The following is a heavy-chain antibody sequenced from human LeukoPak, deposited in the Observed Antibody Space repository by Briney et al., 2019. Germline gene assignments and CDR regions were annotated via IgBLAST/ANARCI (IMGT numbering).Heavy chain of an antibody. D-gene: IGHD6-19*01. CDR1: AGSISSGSYY. CDR2: IYTSGST. J-gene: IGHJ5*02. V-gene: IGHV4-61*02. CDR3: ARDREWEERLGWYSFDP. Sequence: SATLSLTCPVSAGSISSGSYYWSWLRQPAGKGRERIGRIYTSGSTNYNPSLKSRVTISVDTSKNQFSLKLSSVTAADTAVYYCARDREWEERLGWYSFDPWGQGTLVTVSS.